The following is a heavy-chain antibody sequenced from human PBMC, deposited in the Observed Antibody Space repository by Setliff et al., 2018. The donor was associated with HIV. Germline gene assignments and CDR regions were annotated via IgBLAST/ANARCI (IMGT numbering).Heavy chain of an antibody. D-gene: IGHD6-19*01. CDR1: GFTFSSYS. Sequence: GGSLRLSCAASGFTFSSYSMSWVRQAPGKGLEWVSAISGSGGSTYYADSVKGRFTISRDNSNNTLYLQMNSMRAEDTAVYDCAKVDDSSGWYVPRGLKYFDYWGQGTLVTVSS. CDR2: ISGSGGST. V-gene: IGHV3-23*01. J-gene: IGHJ4*02. CDR3: AKVDDSSGWYVPRGLKYFDY.